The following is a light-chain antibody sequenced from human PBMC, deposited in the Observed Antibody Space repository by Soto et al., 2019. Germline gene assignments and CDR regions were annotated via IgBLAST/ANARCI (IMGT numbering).Light chain of an antibody. J-gene: IGKJ2*01. Sequence: EMVLTQSPGTLSLSPGERATLSCRATQSVSTSYLAWYQQKPGQAPRLLIHATSTRATGIPDTFSGSGSGTDFTLTISRLEPDDFAVYYCQQYGNSLYTFGQGPNLEIK. CDR1: QSVSTSY. CDR2: ATS. CDR3: QQYGNSLYT. V-gene: IGKV3-20*01.